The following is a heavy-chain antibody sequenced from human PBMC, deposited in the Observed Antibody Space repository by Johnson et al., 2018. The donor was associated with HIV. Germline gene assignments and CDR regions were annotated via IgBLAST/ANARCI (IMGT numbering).Heavy chain of an antibody. CDR3: AKDKSGRYYDSSGYSLDDAFDI. CDR2: IYSGGST. V-gene: IGHV3-66*02. J-gene: IGHJ3*02. D-gene: IGHD3-22*01. CDR1: GFTVSSNY. Sequence: VQLVESGGGLVQPGGSLRLSCAASGFTVSSNYMSWVRQAPGKGLEWVSVIYSGGSTYYADSVKGRFTISSDNSQNTLYLQMNSLRAEDTAVYYCAKDKSGRYYDSSGYSLDDAFDIWGQGTMVTVSS.